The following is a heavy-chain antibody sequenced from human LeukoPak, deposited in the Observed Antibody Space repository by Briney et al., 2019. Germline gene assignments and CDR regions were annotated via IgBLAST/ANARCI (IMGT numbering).Heavy chain of an antibody. Sequence: GGSLRLSCAASGFTFSSYSMNWVRQAPGKGLEWVSSISSSSSYIYYADSVKGRFTISRDNAKNSLYLQMNSLRAEDTAVYYCARGEAAPPFYYYYYMDVWGKGTTVTVSS. CDR3: ARGEAAPPFYYYYYMDV. CDR1: GFTFSSYS. D-gene: IGHD6-13*01. J-gene: IGHJ6*03. V-gene: IGHV3-21*04. CDR2: ISSSSSYI.